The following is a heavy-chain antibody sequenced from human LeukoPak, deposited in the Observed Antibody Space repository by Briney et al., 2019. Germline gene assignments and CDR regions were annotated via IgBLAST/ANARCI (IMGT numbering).Heavy chain of an antibody. CDR3: AKASGITIFDWFDP. J-gene: IGHJ5*02. Sequence: SETLSLTCTVSGGSISSYYWSWIRQPPGKGLEWIGYIYYSESTNYNPSLKSRVTISVDTSKNQFSLKLSSVTAADTAVYYCAKASGITIFDWFDPWGQGTLVTVSS. D-gene: IGHD3-3*01. CDR2: IYYSEST. V-gene: IGHV4-59*01. CDR1: GGSISSYY.